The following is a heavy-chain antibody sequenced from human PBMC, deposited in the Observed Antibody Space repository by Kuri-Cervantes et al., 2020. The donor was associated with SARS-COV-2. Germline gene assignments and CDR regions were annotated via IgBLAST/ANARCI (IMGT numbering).Heavy chain of an antibody. V-gene: IGHV4-59*01. CDR1: GGSISSYY. CDR3: ARGGYGDYLS. J-gene: IGHJ5*02. Sequence: ESLKISCTVSGGSISSYYWSWIRQPPGKGLEWIGYIYYSGSTNYNPSLKSQVTISVDASKNQFSLKLSSVTAADTAVYYCARGGYGDYLSWGQGTLVTVSS. D-gene: IGHD4-17*01. CDR2: IYYSGST.